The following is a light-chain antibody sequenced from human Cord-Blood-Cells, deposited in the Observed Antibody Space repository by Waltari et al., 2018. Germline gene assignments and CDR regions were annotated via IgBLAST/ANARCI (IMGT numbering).Light chain of an antibody. CDR1: SRAVGGYNY. J-gene: IGLJ2*01. Sequence: QSALTQPPSASGPPGPSVTIPSTGTSRAVGGYNYFSWYQQHPGNAPKLMIYEVSKRPSGVPDRFSGSKSGNTASLTVSGLQAEDEADYYCSSYAGSNNVVFGGGTKLTVL. CDR3: SSYAGSNNVV. CDR2: EVS. V-gene: IGLV2-8*01.